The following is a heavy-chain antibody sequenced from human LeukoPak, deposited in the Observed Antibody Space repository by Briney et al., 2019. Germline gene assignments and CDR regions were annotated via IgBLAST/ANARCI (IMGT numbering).Heavy chain of an antibody. J-gene: IGHJ3*02. Sequence: GGSLRLSCAASGFTFSSYEMNWVRQAPGKGLEWVSSIDSSSLFVYWADSLKGRFTISRDNAKNSLYLQMNSLRAEDTAVYYCAREVELGTTAFDIWGQGTMVTVSS. D-gene: IGHD1-1*01. CDR3: AREVELGTTAFDI. V-gene: IGHV3-21*01. CDR1: GFTFSSYE. CDR2: IDSSSLFV.